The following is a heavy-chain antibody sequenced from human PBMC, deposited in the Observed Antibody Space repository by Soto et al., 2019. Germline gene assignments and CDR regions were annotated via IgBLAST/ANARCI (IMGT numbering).Heavy chain of an antibody. J-gene: IGHJ2*01. CDR3: AGGKHRWLRLWSFDL. D-gene: IGHD5-12*01. CDR2: IIPLFGTA. Sequence: QVQLVQSGAEVKKPGSSVTVSCKASGGTFSSYTISWVRQAPGQGLEWMGGIIPLFGTANYAQKFQGRVTITADESTGAAYMELRSLRSEATAVYYCAGGKHRWLRLWSFDLWGRGTLVTVSA. CDR1: GGTFSSYT. V-gene: IGHV1-69*12.